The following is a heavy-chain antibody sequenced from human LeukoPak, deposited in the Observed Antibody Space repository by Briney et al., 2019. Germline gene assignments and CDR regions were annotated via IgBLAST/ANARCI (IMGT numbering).Heavy chain of an antibody. V-gene: IGHV3-33*01. J-gene: IGHJ4*02. CDR2: IWYDGSNK. Sequence: GGSLRLSCAASGFTFSSYGMHWVRQAPGKGLEWVAVIWYDGSNKYYADSVKGRFTISRDNSKNTLYLQMNSLRAEDTAVYYCARGYSYPYFDYWGQGTLVTVSS. CDR1: GFTFSSYG. CDR3: ARGYSYPYFDY. D-gene: IGHD5-18*01.